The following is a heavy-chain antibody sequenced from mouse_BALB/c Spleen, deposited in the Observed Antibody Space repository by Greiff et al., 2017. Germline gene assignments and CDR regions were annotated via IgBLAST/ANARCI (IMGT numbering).Heavy chain of an antibody. J-gene: IGHJ3*01. Sequence: EVQVVESGGGLVQPGGSLKLSCAASGFTFSSYGMSWVRQTPDKRLELVATINSNGGSTYYPDSVKGRFTISRDNAKNTLYLQMSSLKSEDTAMYYCASSSTMITRFAYWGQGTLVTVSA. D-gene: IGHD2-4*01. CDR3: ASSSTMITRFAY. CDR1: GFTFSSYG. V-gene: IGHV5-6-3*01. CDR2: INSNGGST.